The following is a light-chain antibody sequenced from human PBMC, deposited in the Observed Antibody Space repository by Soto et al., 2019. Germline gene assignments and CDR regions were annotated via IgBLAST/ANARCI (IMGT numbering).Light chain of an antibody. Sequence: QSVLTQPPSVSGSPGQRVTISCTGSSSNIGAGYDVHWYQQHPGTAPKLLIYGNSNRPSGVPDRFSGSKSGTSASLAITGLQAEDEADYYCQSYASSLSVVFGGGTKVTVL. CDR2: GNS. J-gene: IGLJ2*01. V-gene: IGLV1-40*01. CDR1: SSNIGAGYD. CDR3: QSYASSLSVV.